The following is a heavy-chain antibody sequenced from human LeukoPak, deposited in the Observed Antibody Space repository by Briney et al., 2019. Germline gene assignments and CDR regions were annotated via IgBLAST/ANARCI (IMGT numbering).Heavy chain of an antibody. Sequence: SETLSLTCTVSGGSVSSSHYWGWIRQPPGKGLEWIGSIYYGGSTYYNASLRSRVTTSVDTSKNQFSLKLSSVTAADTAVYYCARHSQLGYCGSSSCSALYYYYMDVWGKGTTVTVSS. CDR3: ARHSQLGYCGSSSCSALYYYYMDV. J-gene: IGHJ6*03. V-gene: IGHV4-39*01. CDR1: GGSVSSSHY. CDR2: IYYGGST. D-gene: IGHD2-2*01.